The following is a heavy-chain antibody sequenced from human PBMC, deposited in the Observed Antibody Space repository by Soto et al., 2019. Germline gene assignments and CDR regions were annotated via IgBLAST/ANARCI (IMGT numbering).Heavy chain of an antibody. CDR1: GYTFTSYD. CDR3: ARGLGYYDFWSGYYPALFDY. CDR2: MNPNSGNT. J-gene: IGHJ4*02. Sequence: ASVKVSCKASGYTFTSYDINWVRQATGQGLEWMGWMNPNSGNTGYAQKFQGRVTMTRNTSISTAYMELSSLRSEDTAVYYCARGLGYYDFWSGYYPALFDYWGQGTLVTVSS. D-gene: IGHD3-3*01. V-gene: IGHV1-8*01.